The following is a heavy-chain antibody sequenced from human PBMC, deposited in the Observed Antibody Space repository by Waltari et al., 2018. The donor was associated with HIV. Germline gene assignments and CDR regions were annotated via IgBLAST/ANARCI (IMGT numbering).Heavy chain of an antibody. CDR2: VILSIGKG. CDR1: GGTFSSYA. V-gene: IGHV1-69*11. Sequence: QVQLVQSGAEVKKPGSSVKVSCKASGGTFSSYAISWVRQAPGQGLEWMGRVILSIGKGNYAQKFQGGVTITADESTSTAYRGLSSLRSEDRAVYYCARVLAAAGIDYYYGMDVWGQGTTVTVSS. D-gene: IGHD6-13*01. CDR3: ARVLAAAGIDYYYGMDV. J-gene: IGHJ6*02.